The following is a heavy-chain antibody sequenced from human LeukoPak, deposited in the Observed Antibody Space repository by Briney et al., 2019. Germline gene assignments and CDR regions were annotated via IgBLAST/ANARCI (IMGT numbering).Heavy chain of an antibody. CDR2: IMVDGSEK. V-gene: IGHV3-7*01. D-gene: IGHD3-3*01. Sequence: GGSLRLSCAASGFTFSRYWMSWVRLAPGKGLEWVANIMVDGSEKHYVDSVKGRFTISRDNAENSLYLQMYSLRAEDTAVYYCARDNYDFWSGYYYYFDYWGQGTLVTVSS. CDR3: ARDNYDFWSGYYYYFDY. CDR1: GFTFSRYW. J-gene: IGHJ4*02.